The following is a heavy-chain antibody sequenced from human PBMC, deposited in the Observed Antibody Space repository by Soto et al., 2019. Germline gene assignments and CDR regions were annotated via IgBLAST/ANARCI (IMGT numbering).Heavy chain of an antibody. D-gene: IGHD3-3*01. CDR2: INAGNGNT. Sequence: ASVKVSCKASGYTFTSYAMHWVRQAPGQRLEWMGWINAGNGNTKYSQKFQGRVTITRDTSASTAYMELSSLRSEDTAVYYCARHFRHYDFWSAPVPTYYYYYGMDVWGQGTTVTVSS. CDR1: GYTFTSYA. J-gene: IGHJ6*02. V-gene: IGHV1-3*01. CDR3: ARHFRHYDFWSAPVPTYYYYYGMDV.